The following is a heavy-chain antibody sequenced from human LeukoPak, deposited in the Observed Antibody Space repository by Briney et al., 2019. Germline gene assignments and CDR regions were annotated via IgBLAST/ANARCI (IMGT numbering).Heavy chain of an antibody. CDR2: INSDGSST. Sequence: GGSLRLSCAASGFTFSSYWMHWVRQAPGKGLVWVSRINSDGSSTSYADSVKGRFTISRDNAKNTLYLQMNSLRAEDTAVYYCARGYCSGGSCYYFDYWGQGTLVTVSS. CDR3: ARGYCSGGSCYYFDY. D-gene: IGHD2-15*01. CDR1: GFTFSSYW. J-gene: IGHJ4*02. V-gene: IGHV3-74*01.